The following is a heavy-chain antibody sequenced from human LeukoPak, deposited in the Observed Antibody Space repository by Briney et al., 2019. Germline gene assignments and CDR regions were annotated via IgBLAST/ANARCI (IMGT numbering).Heavy chain of an antibody. V-gene: IGHV3-53*01. J-gene: IGHJ3*02. CDR3: ARDSPGSAFDI. CDR2: IYSGGST. CDR1: GFTFSSNY. Sequence: GGSLRLSCAASGFTFSSNYMSWVRQAPGKGLEWVSVIYSGGSTYYSDSVKGRFTISRDNAKNSLYLQMNSLRAEDTAVYYCARDSPGSAFDIWGQGTMVTVSS. D-gene: IGHD2-15*01.